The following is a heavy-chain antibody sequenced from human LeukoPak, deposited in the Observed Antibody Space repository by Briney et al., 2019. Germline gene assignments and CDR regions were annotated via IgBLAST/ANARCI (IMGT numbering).Heavy chain of an antibody. CDR1: GYTFTSYG. Sequence: ASVKVSRKASGYTFTSYGISWVRQAPGQGLEWMGWISAYNGNTDYAQSLRGRVTMTIDTSTSTVYMELRSLRSDDTAVYYCARDVGRSYDLDYWGQGTLVTVSS. CDR3: ARDVGRSYDLDY. J-gene: IGHJ4*02. D-gene: IGHD3-16*01. V-gene: IGHV1-18*01. CDR2: ISAYNGNT.